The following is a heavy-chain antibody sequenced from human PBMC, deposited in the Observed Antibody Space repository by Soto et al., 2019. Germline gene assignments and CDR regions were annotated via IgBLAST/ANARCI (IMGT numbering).Heavy chain of an antibody. D-gene: IGHD3-10*01. CDR3: ARDRRYYYGSGRNETMRTNYYYYYYMDV. CDR1: GFTVSSNY. CDR2: IYSGGST. V-gene: IGHV3-53*04. J-gene: IGHJ6*03. Sequence: GGSLRLSCAASGFTVSSNYMSWVRQAPGKGLEWVSVIYSGGSTYYADSVKGRFTISRHNSKNTLYLQMNSLRAEDTAVYYCARDRRYYYGSGRNETMRTNYYYYYYMDVWGKGTTVTVSS.